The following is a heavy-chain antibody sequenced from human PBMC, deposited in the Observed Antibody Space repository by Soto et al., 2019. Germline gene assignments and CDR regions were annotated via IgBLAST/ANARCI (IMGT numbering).Heavy chain of an antibody. Sequence: QVQLVESGGGVVQPGRSLRLSCAASGFTISNYGMHWVRQAPGKGLEWVAVISYDGTITYYADSVKGRFTISRDNSKNTLYLHMNSLRTDDTAVYYCATTRVGPCSSSICFSGIFDGMDVWGQGTTVTVSS. D-gene: IGHD2-2*01. J-gene: IGHJ6*02. CDR2: ISYDGTIT. V-gene: IGHV3-30-3*01. CDR1: GFTISNYG. CDR3: ATTRVGPCSSSICFSGIFDGMDV.